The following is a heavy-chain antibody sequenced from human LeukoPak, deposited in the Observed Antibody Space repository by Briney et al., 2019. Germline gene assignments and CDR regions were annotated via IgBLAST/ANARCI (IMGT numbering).Heavy chain of an antibody. CDR3: ARARPIYGSGLDI. J-gene: IGHJ3*02. CDR2: IYYSGST. V-gene: IGHV4-59*12. D-gene: IGHD3-10*01. CDR1: GGSISSYY. Sequence: SETLSLTCTVSGGSISSYYWSWIRQPPGKGLEWIGYIYYSGSTNYNPSLKSRVTISVDKSKNQFSLKLSSVTAADTAVYYCARARPIYGSGLDIWGQGTMVTVSS.